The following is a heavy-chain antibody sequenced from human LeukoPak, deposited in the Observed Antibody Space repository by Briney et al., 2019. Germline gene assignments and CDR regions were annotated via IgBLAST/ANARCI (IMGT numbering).Heavy chain of an antibody. J-gene: IGHJ4*02. V-gene: IGHV3-23*01. CDR1: GFTFSSYA. Sequence: GGSLRLSCAASGFTFSSYAMSWVRQAPGKGLEWVSAISGSCGSTYYADAVKGRFTISRDNSKNTLYLQMNSLRAEDTAVYYCAKDGAIDYYDSSGYYYVPETYFDYWGQGTLVTVSS. CDR3: AKDGAIDYYDSSGYYYVPETYFDY. CDR2: ISGSCGST. D-gene: IGHD3-22*01.